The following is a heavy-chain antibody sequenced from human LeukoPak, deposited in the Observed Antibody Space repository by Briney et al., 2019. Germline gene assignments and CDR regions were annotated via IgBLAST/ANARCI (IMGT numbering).Heavy chain of an antibody. J-gene: IGHJ3*02. CDR3: VNFQAEDGIRDAYDT. D-gene: IGHD2-21*01. CDR2: IYSGGTI. CDR1: GFTVSSNY. Sequence: GGSRRLSCAASGFTVSSNYMSWFRQAPGKGLEWVSVIYSGGTIYYGDSVKGRFTIARDNSRDTLYLQMNGLRAEDTALYYCVNFQAEDGIRDAYDTWGQGTMVTVSS. V-gene: IGHV3-53*01.